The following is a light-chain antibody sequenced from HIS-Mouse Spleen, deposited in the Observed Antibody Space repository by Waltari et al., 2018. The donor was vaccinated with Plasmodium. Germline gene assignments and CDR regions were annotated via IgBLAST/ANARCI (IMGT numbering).Light chain of an antibody. CDR1: PCVSSN. CDR2: GAS. Sequence: EIVMTQSPATLSASPGERATLSCRASPCVSSNLAWYQQKPGQAPRLLIYGASTRATGIPARFSGSGSGTEFTLTISSMQSEDFAVYYCQQYNNWPPYTFGQGTKLEIK. CDR3: QQYNNWPPYT. J-gene: IGKJ2*01. V-gene: IGKV3-15*01.